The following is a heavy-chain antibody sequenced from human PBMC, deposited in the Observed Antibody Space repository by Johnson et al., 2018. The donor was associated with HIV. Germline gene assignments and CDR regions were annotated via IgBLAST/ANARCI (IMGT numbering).Heavy chain of an antibody. CDR2: IGTAGDT. D-gene: IGHD3-10*01. J-gene: IGHJ3*02. CDR3: ARSPGEADAFDI. V-gene: IGHV3-13*01. CDR1: GFTFSSYD. Sequence: EVHLVESGGGLKQPGGSLRLSCAASGFTFSSYDMHWVRQATGKGLEWVSTIGTAGDTYYPGSVKGRFTVSREDAKNSLYLQMNSLRAEDTAMYYCARSPGEADAFDIWGQGTMVTVSS.